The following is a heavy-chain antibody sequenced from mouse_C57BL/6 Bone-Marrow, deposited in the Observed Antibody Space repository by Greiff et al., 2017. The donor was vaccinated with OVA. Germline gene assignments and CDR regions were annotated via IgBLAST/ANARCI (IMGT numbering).Heavy chain of an antibody. CDR1: GFSLSTSGMG. J-gene: IGHJ2*01. V-gene: IGHV8-12*01. CDR2: IYWDDAN. D-gene: IGHD1-1*01. Sequence: QVTLKESGPGILQSSQTLSLTCSFSGFSLSTSGMGVSWIRQPSGKGLEWLAHIYWDDANRNNPSLKSRPTISKATSRNQLFRKITSVDTADTATYDCARRPHYYGSSLYFDDWGKGTTLTVSS. CDR3: ARRPHYYGSSLYFDD.